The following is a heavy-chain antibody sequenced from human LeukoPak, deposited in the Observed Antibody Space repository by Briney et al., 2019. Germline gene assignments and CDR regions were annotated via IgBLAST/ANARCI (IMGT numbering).Heavy chain of an antibody. CDR1: GFTFSIYA. D-gene: IGHD2-15*01. J-gene: IGHJ4*01. CDR2: ISGSSGSI. V-gene: IGHV3-23*01. Sequence: GGSLRLSCAASGFTFSIYAMSWVRQAPGRGLEWVSAISGSSGSIYYAESVKGRFTISRDNSKNTLYLQMNSLRAEDTAVYYCAKDQAYCSGGTCYPDYFDYWGQEPWSPSPQ. CDR3: AKDQAYCSGGTCYPDYFDY.